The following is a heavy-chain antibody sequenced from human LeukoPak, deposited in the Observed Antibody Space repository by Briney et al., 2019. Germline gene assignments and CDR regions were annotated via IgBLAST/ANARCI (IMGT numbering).Heavy chain of an antibody. CDR3: ARGSTVTTHPLFQH. CDR2: MNPNSGNT. CDR1: GYTFTSYD. J-gene: IGHJ1*01. D-gene: IGHD4-17*01. Sequence: ASVKVSCKASGYTFTSYDINWLRQATGQGLEWMGWMNPNSGNTGYAQKFQGRVTMTRNTSISTAYMELSSLRSEDTAVYYCARGSTVTTHPLFQHWGQGTLVTVSS. V-gene: IGHV1-8*01.